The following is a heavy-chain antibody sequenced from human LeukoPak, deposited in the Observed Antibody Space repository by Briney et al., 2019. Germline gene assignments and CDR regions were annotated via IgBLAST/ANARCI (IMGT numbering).Heavy chain of an antibody. D-gene: IGHD4-23*01. CDR1: GGSISSGGYS. CDR2: IYHSGST. Sequence: PSETLSLTCAVSGGSISSGGYSWSWIRQPPGTGLEWIGYIYHSGSTYYNPSLKSRVTISVDTSKNQFSLKLSSVTAADTAVYYCARTTVAKLIDYWGQGTLVTVSS. J-gene: IGHJ4*02. V-gene: IGHV4-30-2*01. CDR3: ARTTVAKLIDY.